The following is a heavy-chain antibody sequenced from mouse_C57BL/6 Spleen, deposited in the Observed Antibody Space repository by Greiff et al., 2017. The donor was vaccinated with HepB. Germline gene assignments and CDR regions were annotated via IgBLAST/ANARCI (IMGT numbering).Heavy chain of an antibody. CDR2: IRNKANGYTT. CDR3: ARYPTGTGYFDV. CDR1: GFTFTDYY. V-gene: IGHV7-3*01. D-gene: IGHD4-1*02. J-gene: IGHJ1*03. Sequence: EVHLVESGGGLVQPGGSLSLSCAASGFTFTDYYMSWVRQPPGKALEWLGFIRNKANGYTTEYSASVKGRFTISRDNSQSILYLQMNALRAEDSATYYCARYPTGTGYFDVWGTGTTVTVSS.